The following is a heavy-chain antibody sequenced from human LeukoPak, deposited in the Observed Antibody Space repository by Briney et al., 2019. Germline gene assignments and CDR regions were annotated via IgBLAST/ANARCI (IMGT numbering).Heavy chain of an antibody. D-gene: IGHD4-17*01. CDR2: ISAYNGNT. J-gene: IGHJ6*03. CDR3: AEDRHYGDYGYYYYYMDV. Sequence: ASVKVSCKASGGTFSSYGISWVRQAPGQGLEWMGWISAYNGNTNYAQKLQGRVTMTTDTSTSTAYMELSSLRSEDTAVYYCAEDRHYGDYGYYYYYMDVWGKGTTVTVSS. CDR1: GGTFSSYG. V-gene: IGHV1-18*01.